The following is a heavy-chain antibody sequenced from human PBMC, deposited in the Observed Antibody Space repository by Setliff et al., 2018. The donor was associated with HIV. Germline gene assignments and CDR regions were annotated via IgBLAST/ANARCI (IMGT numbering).Heavy chain of an antibody. D-gene: IGHD2-2*01. CDR3: ARAFCSSASCYGGGDAFDV. Sequence: PSETLSLTCTVSGGPISSGGYYWSWIRQHPGRGLEWIGYSYYSGNTYYNPSLKSRLTISVDTSKNHFSLKLSSVTAADTAVYYCARAFCSSASCYGGGDAFDVWGQGTMVTVSS. V-gene: IGHV4-31*03. J-gene: IGHJ3*01. CDR1: GGPISSGGYY. CDR2: SYYSGNT.